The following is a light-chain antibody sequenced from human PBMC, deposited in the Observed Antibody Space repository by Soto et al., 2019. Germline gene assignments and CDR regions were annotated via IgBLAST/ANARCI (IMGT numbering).Light chain of an antibody. CDR2: DAS. J-gene: IGKJ5*01. CDR3: QQYENLPPT. CDR1: QDIGNS. Sequence: DIQMTQSPSSLSASIGDSVILTCQASQDIGNSLNWYQHKPGKAPKLLIHDASNLERGVPARFSGSGSGTEFTFTISSLQPEDVAKYYCQQYENLPPTFGQGTRLEI. V-gene: IGKV1-33*01.